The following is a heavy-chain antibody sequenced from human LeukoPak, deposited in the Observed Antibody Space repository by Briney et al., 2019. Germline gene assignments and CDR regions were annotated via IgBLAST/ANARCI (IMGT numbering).Heavy chain of an antibody. D-gene: IGHD6-13*01. J-gene: IGHJ4*02. CDR3: AKDAAGPEY. CDR1: GFTFSSSA. CDR2: ISASGRDT. V-gene: IGHV3-23*01. Sequence: GGSLRLSCAASGFTFSSSAMSWVRQAPGKGLEWVSGISASGRDTWFPDSVKGRFTISRDNSKNTLFLQMNSLRVEDTAIYYCAKDAAGPEYWGQGTLVTVSS.